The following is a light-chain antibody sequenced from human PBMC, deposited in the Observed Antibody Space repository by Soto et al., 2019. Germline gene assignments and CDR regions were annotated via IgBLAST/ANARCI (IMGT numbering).Light chain of an antibody. Sequence: QSVLTQPPSASGSPGQSVTISCTGTISDVGAYNYVSWYQRHPGKAPKLLIYEVSNRPSGVSNRFSGSKSGNTASLTISGLQAEDEADYYCSSYTSSSTLGVFGTGTKLTVL. CDR1: ISDVGAYNY. V-gene: IGLV2-14*01. CDR3: SSYTSSSTLGV. J-gene: IGLJ1*01. CDR2: EVS.